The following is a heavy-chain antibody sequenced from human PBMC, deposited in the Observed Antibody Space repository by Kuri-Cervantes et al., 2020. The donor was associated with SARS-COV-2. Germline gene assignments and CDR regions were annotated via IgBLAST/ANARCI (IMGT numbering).Heavy chain of an antibody. J-gene: IGHJ4*02. V-gene: IGHV4-39*01. Sequence: SETLSLTCTVAGGSISSTSYYWGWVRQPPGKGLEWIGSIYYSGSTYYNPSLKSRVTISVDTSKNQFSLKLSSVTAADTAVYYCARHVVSGWSGYFDYWGQGTLVTAPQ. CDR1: GGSISSTSYY. D-gene: IGHD3-3*01. CDR2: IYYSGST. CDR3: ARHVVSGWSGYFDY.